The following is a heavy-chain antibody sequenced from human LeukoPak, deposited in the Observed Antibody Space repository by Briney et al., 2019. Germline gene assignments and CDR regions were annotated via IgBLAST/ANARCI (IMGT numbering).Heavy chain of an antibody. CDR2: IYHSGST. CDR3: ARAYSSSWYYNRFDP. CDR1: GYPISSGYY. Sequence: SETLSLTCTVSGYPISSGYYWGWIRQPPGKGLEWIGSIYHSGSTYYNPSLKSRVTISVDTSKNQFSLKLSSVTAADTAVYYCARAYSSSWYYNRFDPWGQGTLVTVSS. V-gene: IGHV4-38-2*02. D-gene: IGHD6-13*01. J-gene: IGHJ5*02.